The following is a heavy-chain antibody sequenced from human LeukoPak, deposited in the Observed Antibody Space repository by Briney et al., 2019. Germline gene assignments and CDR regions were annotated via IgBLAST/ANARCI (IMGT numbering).Heavy chain of an antibody. J-gene: IGHJ3*02. CDR1: GFTFSDYY. D-gene: IGHD1-7*01. Sequence: GGSLRLSCAASGFTFSDYYMSWIRQAPGKGLEWVSYISSSGSTIYYADSVKGRFTISRDNAKNSLYLQMNSLRAEDTAVYYCVRDRITGTTDAFDIWGQGTMVTVSS. CDR3: VRDRITGTTDAFDI. CDR2: ISSSGSTI. V-gene: IGHV3-11*01.